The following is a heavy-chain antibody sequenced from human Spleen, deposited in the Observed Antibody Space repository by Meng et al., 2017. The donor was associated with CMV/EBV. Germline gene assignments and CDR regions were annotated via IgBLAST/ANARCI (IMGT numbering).Heavy chain of an antibody. CDR3: ARGPMTTGLNYYYYGMDV. Sequence: ASVKVSCKASGGTFSNYTISWVRQAPGQGLEWMGWINPNSGGTNYAQKFQGRVTMTRDTSISTAYMELSRLRSDDTAVYYCARGPMTTGLNYYYYGMDVWGQGTTVTVSS. CDR1: GGTFSNYT. V-gene: IGHV1-2*02. D-gene: IGHD4-11*01. J-gene: IGHJ6*02. CDR2: INPNSGGT.